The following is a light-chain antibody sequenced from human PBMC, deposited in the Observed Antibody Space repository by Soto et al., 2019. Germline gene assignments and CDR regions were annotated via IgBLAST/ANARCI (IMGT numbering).Light chain of an antibody. Sequence: EIVLTQSPATLSLSPGEGATLSCRASQSVGRYLAWYQQKPGQAPRLLIYDVSNRATGIPARFSGSGSGTDFTLTISGLEPEDFALYYCQQRSSWPRTFGRGTQVEIK. CDR2: DVS. CDR1: QSVGRY. CDR3: QQRSSWPRT. V-gene: IGKV3-11*01. J-gene: IGKJ1*01.